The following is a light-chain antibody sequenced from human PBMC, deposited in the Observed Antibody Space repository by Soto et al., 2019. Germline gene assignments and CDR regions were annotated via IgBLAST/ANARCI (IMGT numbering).Light chain of an antibody. CDR1: QSISSY. Sequence: DIQMTQSPSSLSASVGDRVTITCRASQSISSYFNWYQQKPGKAPKLLIYAASSLQSGVPSRFSGSGSGTEFTLTISSLQPEDFATYYCQQSYSAPRTFGQGTKV. J-gene: IGKJ1*01. V-gene: IGKV1-39*01. CDR3: QQSYSAPRT. CDR2: AAS.